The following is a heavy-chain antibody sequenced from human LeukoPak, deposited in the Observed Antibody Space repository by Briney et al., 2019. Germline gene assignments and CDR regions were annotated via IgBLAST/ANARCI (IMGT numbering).Heavy chain of an antibody. CDR3: ARVQRDRYFDY. CDR1: GGSISSGGYY. Sequence: SETLSLTCTVSGGSISSGGYYWSWIRQPPGKGLEWIGYIYYSGSTYYNPSLKSRVTISVDTSKNQFSLKLSSVTAADTAVYYCARVQRDRYFDYWGQGTLVTVSS. J-gene: IGHJ4*02. CDR2: IYYSGST. V-gene: IGHV4-30-4*08.